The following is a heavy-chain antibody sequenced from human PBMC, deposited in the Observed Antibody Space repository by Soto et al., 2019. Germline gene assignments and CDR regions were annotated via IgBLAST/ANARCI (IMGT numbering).Heavy chain of an antibody. J-gene: IGHJ4*02. CDR2: ISAYNVNT. Sequence: QVQLVQSGAEVKKPGASLKVSCKTSGYTFTNFDLSWVRQAPGQGLEWMGGISAYNVNTNYADNFQGRATMTTDTSTSTSYMELRSLRSDVTALYYCARVGTPIDSWGQGTLVTVSS. CDR1: GYTFTNFD. D-gene: IGHD7-27*01. V-gene: IGHV1-18*01. CDR3: ARVGTPIDS.